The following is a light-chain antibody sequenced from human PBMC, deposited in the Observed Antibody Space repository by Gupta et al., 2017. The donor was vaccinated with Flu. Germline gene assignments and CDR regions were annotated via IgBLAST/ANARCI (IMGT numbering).Light chain of an antibody. J-gene: IGKJ4*01. Sequence: DIQMTQSPSTLSASVGDRVTITCRASQSFSSWLAWYQQKPGKAPKLLIYKASILESGVPSRFSGSGSGTEFTLTISSLQPDDLAAYYCQQYEAYPLTFGGGTNVEIK. CDR3: QQYEAYPLT. CDR2: KAS. V-gene: IGKV1-5*03. CDR1: QSFSSW.